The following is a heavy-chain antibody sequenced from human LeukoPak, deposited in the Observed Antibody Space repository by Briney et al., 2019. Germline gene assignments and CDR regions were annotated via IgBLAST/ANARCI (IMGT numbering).Heavy chain of an antibody. V-gene: IGHV4-59*01. CDR1: GGSFSSYY. CDR2: VYYSGTT. CDR3: ARGGWYYDC. J-gene: IGHJ4*02. D-gene: IGHD6-19*01. Sequence: SETLSLTCTVSGGSFSSYYWTWIRQSPGKGLEWIGYVYYSGTTKYNPSLKSRVTISVDTSKNHFSLKLNSVTAADTAVYYCARGGWYYDCWGQGTLVTVSS.